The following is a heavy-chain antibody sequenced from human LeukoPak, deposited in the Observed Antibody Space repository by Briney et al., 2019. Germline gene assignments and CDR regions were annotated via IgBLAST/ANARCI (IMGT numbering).Heavy chain of an antibody. J-gene: IGHJ4*02. V-gene: IGHV1-24*01. CDR1: GYTLTELS. CDR3: ATVFGQWHNY. D-gene: IGHD6-19*01. Sequence: EASVKVSCKVSGYTLTELSMHWVRQAPGKGLEWMGGFDPEDGETIYAQKFQGRVTMTEDTSTDTAYMGLSSLRSEDTAVYYCATVFGQWHNYWGQGTLVTVSS. CDR2: FDPEDGET.